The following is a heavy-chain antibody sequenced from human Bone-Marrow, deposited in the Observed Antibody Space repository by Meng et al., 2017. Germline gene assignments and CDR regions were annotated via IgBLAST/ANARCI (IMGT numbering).Heavy chain of an antibody. V-gene: IGHV4-31*03. CDR1: GGSISSGTHY. D-gene: IGHD4-17*01. CDR2: IYYSGST. CDR3: ASLYGDSSVWYLDL. J-gene: IGHJ2*01. Sequence: QVQLPVTVAVLVTPSQTLSLTCTVSGGSISSGTHYWSWIRQHPGKGLEYIGYIYYSGSTYYNPSLKSRVIISVDTSKNQFSLRLNSVTAADTAVYYCASLYGDSSVWYLDLWGRGTLVTVSS.